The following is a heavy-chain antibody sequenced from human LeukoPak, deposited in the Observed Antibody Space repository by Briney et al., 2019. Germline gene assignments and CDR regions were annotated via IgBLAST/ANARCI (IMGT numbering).Heavy chain of an antibody. CDR2: INHSGST. V-gene: IGHV4-34*09. CDR3: ARAPDYGDSLFDY. CDR1: GGSFSGYY. J-gene: IGHJ4*02. Sequence: SETLSLTCAVYGGSFSGYYWSWIRQPPGKGLEWIGEINHSGSTNYNPSLKSRVTISVDTSKNQFSLKLSSVTAADTAVYYCARAPDYGDSLFDYWGQGTLVTVSS. D-gene: IGHD4-17*01.